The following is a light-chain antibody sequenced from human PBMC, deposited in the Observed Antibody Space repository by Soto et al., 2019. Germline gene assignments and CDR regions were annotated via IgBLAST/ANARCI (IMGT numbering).Light chain of an antibody. Sequence: QSALTQPASVSGSPGQSITISCTGTSIDIGAYNFVSWYQQHPGKAPKLMLYDVNIRPSGVSNRFSGSKSGNTASLTISGLQAEDEADYYCTSLTTSTTMIFGGGTKLTVL. V-gene: IGLV2-14*03. J-gene: IGLJ2*01. CDR2: DVN. CDR3: TSLTTSTTMI. CDR1: SIDIGAYNF.